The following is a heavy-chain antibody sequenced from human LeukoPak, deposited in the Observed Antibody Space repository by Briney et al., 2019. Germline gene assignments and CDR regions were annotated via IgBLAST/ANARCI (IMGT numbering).Heavy chain of an antibody. D-gene: IGHD4-17*01. V-gene: IGHV3-23*01. CDR1: GFTFSSYA. Sequence: GSLRLSCAASGFTFSSYAMSWVRQAPGKGLEWVSAISGSGGSTYYADSVKGRFTISRDNSKNTLYLQMNSLRAEDTAVYYCAKDRSGRHDYGDYTGDYWGQGTLATVSS. CDR2: ISGSGGST. CDR3: AKDRSGRHDYGDYTGDY. J-gene: IGHJ4*02.